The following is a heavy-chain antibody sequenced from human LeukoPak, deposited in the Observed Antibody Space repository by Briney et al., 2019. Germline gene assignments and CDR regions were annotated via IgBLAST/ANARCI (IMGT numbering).Heavy chain of an antibody. J-gene: IGHJ4*02. CDR1: GGTFSSYA. CDR3: ARASLGRRDGYRSRFDY. CDR2: IIPIFGTA. D-gene: IGHD5-24*01. Sequence: ASVKVSCKASGGTFSSYAISWVRQAPGQGLEWMGGIIPIFGTANYAQKFQGRVTITADESTSTAYMELSSLRSEDTAVYYCARASLGRRDGYRSRFDYWGQGTLVTVSS. V-gene: IGHV1-69*13.